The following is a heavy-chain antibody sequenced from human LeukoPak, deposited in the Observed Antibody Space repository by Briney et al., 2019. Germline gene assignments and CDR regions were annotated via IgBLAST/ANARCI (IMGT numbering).Heavy chain of an antibody. Sequence: SETLSLTCAVYGGSFSGYYWSWIRQPPGKGREWIGEINHSGSTNYNPSLKSRVTISVDTSKNQFSLKLSSVTAADTAVYYCARARAWWKLWSYFDYWGQGTLVTVSS. D-gene: IGHD3-10*01. CDR3: ARARAWWKLWSYFDY. CDR2: INHSGST. J-gene: IGHJ4*02. V-gene: IGHV4-34*01. CDR1: GGSFSGYY.